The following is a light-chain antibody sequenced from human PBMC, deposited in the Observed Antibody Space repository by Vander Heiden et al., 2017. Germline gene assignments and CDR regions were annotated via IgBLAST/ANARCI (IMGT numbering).Light chain of an antibody. CDR3: QSYDDRHVV. J-gene: IGLJ2*01. V-gene: IGLV6-57*01. CDR2: EDN. Sequence: NFMLTQPHSVMGSPGKTVTISRTRSSGSTDTTYVKWYPQRPDSTPNTGIYEDNQRPSGVPDRFSGSIDSSSHSASLTISGLKTEDEAVYFCQSYDDRHVVFGGGTKLTVL. CDR1: SGSTDTTY.